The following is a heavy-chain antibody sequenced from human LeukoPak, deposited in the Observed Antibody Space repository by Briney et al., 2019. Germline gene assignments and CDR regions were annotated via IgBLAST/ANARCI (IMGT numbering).Heavy chain of an antibody. D-gene: IGHD2-21*02. CDR1: GYTFTGYY. J-gene: IGHJ4*02. CDR3: ARDQISYVNCGGDCPHFDY. Sequence: GASVKVSCKASGYTFTGYYMHWVRQAPGQGLEWMGIINPSGGSTSYAQKFQGRVTMTRDTSTSTVYMELSSLRSEDTAVYYCARDQISYVNCGGDCPHFDYWGQGTLVTVSS. CDR2: INPSGGST. V-gene: IGHV1-46*01.